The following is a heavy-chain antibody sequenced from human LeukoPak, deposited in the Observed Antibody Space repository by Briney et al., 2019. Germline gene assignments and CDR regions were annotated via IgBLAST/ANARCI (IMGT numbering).Heavy chain of an antibody. CDR1: GYTFTGYY. D-gene: IGHD2-21*02. V-gene: IGHV1-2*06. CDR2: INPNSGGT. CDR3: ARVVTAVYYYYMDV. Sequence: ASVKVSCKASGYTFTGYYMHWVRQAPGQGLEWMGRINPNSGGTNYAQKFQGRVTMTRDTSISTAYMEPSRLRSDDTAVYYCARVVTAVYYYYMDVWGKGTTVTVSS. J-gene: IGHJ6*03.